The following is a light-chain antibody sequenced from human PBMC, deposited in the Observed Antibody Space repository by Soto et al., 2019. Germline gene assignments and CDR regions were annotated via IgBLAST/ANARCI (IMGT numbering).Light chain of an antibody. Sequence: VLTQSPATLSLSPGERATLSCRASQSVNTYLAWYQQRPGQAPRLLIYDASNRAAGIPARFSGSGSGTDFTLTISSLEPGDFAVYYCQQRQNWPPLTFGGGSVVEIK. CDR3: QQRQNWPPLT. CDR1: QSVNTY. V-gene: IGKV3-11*01. J-gene: IGKJ4*01. CDR2: DAS.